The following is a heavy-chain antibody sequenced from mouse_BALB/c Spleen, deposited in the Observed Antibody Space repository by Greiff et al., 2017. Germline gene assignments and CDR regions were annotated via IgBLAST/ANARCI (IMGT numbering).Heavy chain of an antibody. D-gene: IGHD2-2*01. Sequence: VQLKESGGGLVKPGGSLKLSCAASGFTFSSYAMSWVRQTPEKRLEWVATISSGGSYTYYPDSVKGRFTISRDNAKNTLYLQMSSLRSEDTAMYYCAREEGSYYGYDEAMDYWGQGTSVTVSS. CDR1: GFTFSSYA. CDR2: ISSGGSYT. V-gene: IGHV5-9-3*01. J-gene: IGHJ4*01. CDR3: AREEGSYYGYDEAMDY.